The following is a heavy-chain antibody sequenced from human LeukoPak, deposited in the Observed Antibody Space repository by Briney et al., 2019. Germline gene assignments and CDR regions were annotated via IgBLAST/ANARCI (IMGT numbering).Heavy chain of an antibody. CDR1: GFTFSDHY. CDR2: TRNKANSYTT. D-gene: IGHD5-18*01. J-gene: IGHJ4*02. CDR3: VRARYSSDSYYFDY. Sequence: GGSLRLSCAASGFTFSDHYMDWVRQAPGKGLEWVGRTRNKANSYTTEYAASVKGRFTISRDDSKNSLYLQMNSLRAEDTAVYYCVRARYSSDSYYFDYWGQGTLVTVSS. V-gene: IGHV3-72*01.